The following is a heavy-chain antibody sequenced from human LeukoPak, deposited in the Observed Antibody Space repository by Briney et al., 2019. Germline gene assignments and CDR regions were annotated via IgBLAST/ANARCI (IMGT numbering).Heavy chain of an antibody. CDR1: GFTFSSYA. CDR3: AKEAAFGYSSSWYYFDY. V-gene: IGHV3-23*01. CDR2: ISGSGGST. J-gene: IGHJ4*02. Sequence: SGGSLRLSCAASGFTFSSYAMSWVRQAPGKRLEWVSAISGSGGSTYYADSVKGRFTISRDNSKNTLYLQMNSLRAEDTAVYYCAKEAAFGYSSSWYYFDYWGQGTLVTVSS. D-gene: IGHD6-13*01.